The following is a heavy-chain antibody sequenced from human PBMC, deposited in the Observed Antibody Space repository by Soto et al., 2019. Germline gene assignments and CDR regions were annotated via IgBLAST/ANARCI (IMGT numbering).Heavy chain of an antibody. Sequence: EVQLVESGGGLVQPGGSLRLSCAASGFTFSSYWMHWVRQAPGKGLVWVSRINSDGSSTSYADSVKGRFTISRDNAKNTLYLQMNSLRAEDTAVYYCAREFRWDRERPFDYWREGTLVTVSS. CDR2: INSDGSST. D-gene: IGHD1-26*01. V-gene: IGHV3-74*01. J-gene: IGHJ4*02. CDR1: GFTFSSYW. CDR3: AREFRWDRERPFDY.